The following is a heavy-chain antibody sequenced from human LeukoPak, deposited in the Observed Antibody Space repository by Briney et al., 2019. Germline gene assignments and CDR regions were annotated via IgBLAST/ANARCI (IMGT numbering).Heavy chain of an antibody. CDR2: IDTGSYT. D-gene: IGHD6-13*01. J-gene: IGHJ4*02. CDR1: GFNFSSKF. V-gene: IGHV3-69-1*01. CDR3: ATESSAALDD. Sequence: PGGSLRLSRATSGFNFSSKFLNWVRQAPGKGLQYVSSIDTGSYTYYADSVKGRFTISRDNAKNSLYLQMNSLRSEDTSVYYCATESSAALDDWGQGTLVTVSS.